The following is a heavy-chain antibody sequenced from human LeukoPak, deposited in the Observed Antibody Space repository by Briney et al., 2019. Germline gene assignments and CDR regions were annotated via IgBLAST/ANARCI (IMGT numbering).Heavy chain of an antibody. CDR1: GFTFRGYA. D-gene: IGHD3-9*01. J-gene: IGHJ4*02. CDR2: ISGGSGDTT. CDR3: AKGSDFDWFAFDN. Sequence: PGGSLRLSCAASGFTFRGYAMTWVRQAPGKGLEWVSAISGGSGDTTYYADSVKGRFTISRDNSKNTLNLQMNSLRAEDTAVYYCAKGSDFDWFAFDNWGQGTLVTVSS. V-gene: IGHV3-23*01.